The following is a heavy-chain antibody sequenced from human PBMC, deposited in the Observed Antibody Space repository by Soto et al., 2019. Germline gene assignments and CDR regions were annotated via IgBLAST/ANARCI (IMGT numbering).Heavy chain of an antibody. Sequence: ASVKVSCKASGGTFSSYAISWVRQAPGQGLEWMGGIIPIFGTANYAQKFQGRVTITADKSTSTAYMELSSLRSEVTAVYYCAREGGGGPAAIPSYYGMDVWGQGTTVTVSS. CDR2: IIPIFGTA. V-gene: IGHV1-69*06. D-gene: IGHD2-2*01. J-gene: IGHJ6*02. CDR1: GGTFSSYA. CDR3: AREGGGGPAAIPSYYGMDV.